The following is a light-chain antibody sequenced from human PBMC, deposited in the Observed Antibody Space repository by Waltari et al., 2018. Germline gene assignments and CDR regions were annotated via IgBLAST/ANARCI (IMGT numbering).Light chain of an antibody. Sequence: DIVMTQSPESLAVSLGERATISCRSSQSLLYTSDNRNYLAWYQFKPGQPPVLLLYWASTRASGVPGRFSGSGSGTDFTLTISSLQTEDVAVYYCQQYYNTIFTFGPGTKVDLK. CDR1: QSLLYTSDNRNY. V-gene: IGKV4-1*01. CDR3: QQYYNTIFT. CDR2: WAS. J-gene: IGKJ3*01.